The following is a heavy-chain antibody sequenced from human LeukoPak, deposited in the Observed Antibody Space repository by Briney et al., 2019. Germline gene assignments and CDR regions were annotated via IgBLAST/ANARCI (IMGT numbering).Heavy chain of an antibody. CDR2: ISWDSGSI. J-gene: IGHJ5*02. Sequence: PGGSLRLSCAASGFTFDDYAMHWVRQAPGKGLEWVSGISWDSGSIGYADSVKGRFTISRDNSKNTLYLQMNSLRAEDTAVYYCAKDPHHSWGQGTLVTVSS. CDR1: GFTFDDYA. V-gene: IGHV3-9*01. CDR3: AKDPHHS.